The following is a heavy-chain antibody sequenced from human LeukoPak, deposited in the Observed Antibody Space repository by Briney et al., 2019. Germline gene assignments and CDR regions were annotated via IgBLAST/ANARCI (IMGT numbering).Heavy chain of an antibody. CDR2: ISAYNGNT. V-gene: IGHV1-18*04. J-gene: IGHJ5*02. CDR3: AREDCSGGSCYFFDP. CDR1: GYTFTSYG. D-gene: IGHD2-15*01. Sequence: ASVKVSCKASGYTFTSYGISWVRQAPGQGLEWMGWISAYNGNTNYAQKLQSRVTMTTDTSTSTAYMELRSLRSDDTAVYYCAREDCSGGSCYFFDPWGQGTLVTVSS.